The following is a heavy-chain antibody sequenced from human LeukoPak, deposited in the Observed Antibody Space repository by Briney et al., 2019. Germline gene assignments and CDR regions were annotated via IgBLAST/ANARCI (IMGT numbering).Heavy chain of an antibody. CDR3: ARWVSGSYGYFYFDY. CDR1: GGSISSYY. V-gene: IGHV4-59*01. Sequence: PSETLSLTCTVSGGSISSYYWSWIRQPPGKGLEWIGYIYYSGSTNYNPSLKSRVTISVDTSKNQFSLKLSSVTAADTAVYYCARWVSGSYGYFYFDYWGQGTLVTVSS. CDR2: IYYSGST. J-gene: IGHJ4*02. D-gene: IGHD5-18*01.